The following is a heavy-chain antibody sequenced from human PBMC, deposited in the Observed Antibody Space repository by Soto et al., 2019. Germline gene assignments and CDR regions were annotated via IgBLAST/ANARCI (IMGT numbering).Heavy chain of an antibody. Sequence: SETLSLTCAVDDASFSGYYWSWIRETPGKGLEWIGQIHYGGIVNYNPSLKSRVTLSADTSKKHFALNLTSVTAADTAVYYCAREFRTVAPDAFDVWGQGTLVTVSS. CDR2: IHYGGIV. V-gene: IGHV4-34*01. CDR1: DASFSGYY. D-gene: IGHD5-12*01. J-gene: IGHJ3*01. CDR3: AREFRTVAPDAFDV.